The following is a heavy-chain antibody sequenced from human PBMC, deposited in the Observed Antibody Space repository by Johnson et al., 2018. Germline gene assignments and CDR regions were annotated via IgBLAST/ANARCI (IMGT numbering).Heavy chain of an antibody. V-gene: IGHV3-33*01. CDR1: GFTFSSYG. D-gene: IGHD1-26*01. CDR3: AREVGLSVTRAFDI. CDR2: IWYDGSNK. J-gene: IGHJ3*02. Sequence: QVQLVQSGGGVVQPGRSLRLSCAASGFTFSSYGMHWVRQAPGKGLEWVAVIWYDGSNKYYADSVKGRFTISRDNSKNTLYLQMNSLRAEDTAVYYCAREVGLSVTRAFDIWGQGTMVTVSS.